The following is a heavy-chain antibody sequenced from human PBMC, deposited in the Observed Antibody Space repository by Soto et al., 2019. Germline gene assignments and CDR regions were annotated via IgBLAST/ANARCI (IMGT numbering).Heavy chain of an antibody. J-gene: IGHJ3*01. D-gene: IGHD2-21*01. V-gene: IGHV3-21*01. Sequence: GGSLRLSCAASGFTFSSYSMNWVRQAPGKGLEWVSSISSSSSYICYADSVKGRFTVSRDNAKNSLYLQKNSVSAEDTAGYYCAREDAFVVFDFWAQGTMVPVSS. CDR1: GFTFSSYS. CDR3: AREDAFVVFDF. CDR2: ISSSSSYI.